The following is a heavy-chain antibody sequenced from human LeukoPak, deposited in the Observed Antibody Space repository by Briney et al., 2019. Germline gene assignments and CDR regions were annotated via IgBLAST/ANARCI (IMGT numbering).Heavy chain of an antibody. Sequence: PGGSLRLSCAASEFTFSTYAMSWVRQAPGKGLEWVSAINSGGSTYYADSLKGRFTISRDNSKNTLYLQMNSLRADDTAVYYCAKDWPSEWQQLPDYDAFDIWGQGTMVTVSS. CDR1: EFTFSTYA. D-gene: IGHD6-13*01. J-gene: IGHJ3*02. CDR3: AKDWPSEWQQLPDYDAFDI. CDR2: INSGGST. V-gene: IGHV3-23*01.